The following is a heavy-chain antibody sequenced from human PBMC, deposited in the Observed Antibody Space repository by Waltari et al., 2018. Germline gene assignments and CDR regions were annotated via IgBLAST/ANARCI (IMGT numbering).Heavy chain of an antibody. J-gene: IGHJ4*02. D-gene: IGHD3-3*01. V-gene: IGHV3-53*01. Sequence: EVQLVESGGGLIQPGGSLRRACAAYGFTVSSNYMSWVRQAPGKGLEWVSVIYSGGSTYYADSVKGRFTISRDNSKNTLFLQMNSLRAEDTAVYYCARSDFWSGYGYWGQGTLVTVSS. CDR1: GFTVSSNY. CDR3: ARSDFWSGYGY. CDR2: IYSGGST.